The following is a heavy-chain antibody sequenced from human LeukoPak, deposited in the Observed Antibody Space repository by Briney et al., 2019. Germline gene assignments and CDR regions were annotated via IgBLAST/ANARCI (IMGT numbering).Heavy chain of an antibody. J-gene: IGHJ4*02. Sequence: GGSLRLSCAASGFPFSDYYISWIRQAPGKGPEWVSYISSSGSTIYYADSVKGRFTISRDNSKNTLYLQMNSLRAEDTAVYYCAREYNHGCQYYDYVWGSCRSFDYWGQGTLVTVSS. CDR3: AREYNHGCQYYDYVWGSCRSFDY. D-gene: IGHD3-16*02. CDR2: ISSSGSTI. V-gene: IGHV3-11*04. CDR1: GFPFSDYY.